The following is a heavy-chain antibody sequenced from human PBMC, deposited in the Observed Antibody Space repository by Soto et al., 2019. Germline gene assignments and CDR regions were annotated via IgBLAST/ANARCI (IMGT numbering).Heavy chain of an antibody. CDR1: GGTFSSYA. CDR2: IIPIFGTA. V-gene: IGHV1-69*13. J-gene: IGHJ6*02. D-gene: IGHD3-9*01. CDR3: ARARDYDILTGHPPYYYYGMDV. Sequence: EASVKVSCKASGGTFSSYAISWVRQAPGQGLEWMGGIIPIFGTANYAQKFQGRVTITADESTSTAYMELSSLRSEDTAVYYCARARDYDILTGHPPYYYYGMDVWGQGTTVTVSS.